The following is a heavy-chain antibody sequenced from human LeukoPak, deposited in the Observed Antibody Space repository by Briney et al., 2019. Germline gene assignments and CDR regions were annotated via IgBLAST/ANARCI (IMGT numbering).Heavy chain of an antibody. CDR3: ARPMIRGSLHYSDY. Sequence: PGESLKISCKGSGYIFTAYWIAWVRQMPGQGLEWMGIIYPGDSDTRYSPSFQGQVTISADKSINTAYLQWSSLKASDTGMYYCARPMIRGSLHYSDYWGQGTLVTVSS. D-gene: IGHD3-10*01. J-gene: IGHJ4*02. CDR1: GYIFTAYW. CDR2: IYPGDSDT. V-gene: IGHV5-51*01.